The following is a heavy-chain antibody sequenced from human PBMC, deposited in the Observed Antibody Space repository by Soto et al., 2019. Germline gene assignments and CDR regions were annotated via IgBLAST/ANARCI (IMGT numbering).Heavy chain of an antibody. J-gene: IGHJ4*02. D-gene: IGHD1-1*01. Sequence: VRQAPGKGLEWVAVIWSDVNNRYYADSVKGRFTISRDNSKNTLYLQMNSLRAEDTAVYYCVRGDNWNDEASDYWGQGTLVTVSS. CDR3: VRGDNWNDEASDY. CDR2: IWSDVNNR. V-gene: IGHV3-33*01.